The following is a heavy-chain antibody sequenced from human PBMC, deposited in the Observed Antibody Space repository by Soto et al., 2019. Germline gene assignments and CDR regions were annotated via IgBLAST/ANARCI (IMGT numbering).Heavy chain of an antibody. D-gene: IGHD2-2*01. V-gene: IGHV4-31*03. CDR3: AREVVPATVDFYYYYIDF. Sequence: QVQLQESGPGLVKPSQTLSLTCTVSGGFISSGDYYWNWIRQLPGKGLEWIGYIEHSGSSFYNPSRKGRVALALDTSKNQFSLKLNSVTAADTAVYYCAREVVPATVDFYYYYIDFWGKGTRVTASS. CDR2: IEHSGSS. J-gene: IGHJ6*03. CDR1: GGFISSGDYY.